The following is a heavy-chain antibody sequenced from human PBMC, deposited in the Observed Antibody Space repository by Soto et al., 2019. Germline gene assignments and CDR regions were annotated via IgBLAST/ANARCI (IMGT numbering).Heavy chain of an antibody. V-gene: IGHV3-49*03. J-gene: IGHJ6*02. D-gene: IGHD3-10*01. CDR2: IRSKPYGETT. Sequence: EVQLVESGGGFVQPGRSLRLSCTASGFTIADYAINWFRQAPGDGLEWVGLIRSKPYGETTQYAASPKGRLTISRDDSKNMAYLKRNSRKAEDTGVYYCARPYGSENNDDGLDVWGQGATVTVSS. CDR1: GFTIADYA. CDR3: ARPYGSENNDDGLDV.